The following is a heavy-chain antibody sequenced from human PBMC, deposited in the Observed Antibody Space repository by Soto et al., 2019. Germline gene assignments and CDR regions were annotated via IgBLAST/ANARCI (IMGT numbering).Heavy chain of an antibody. CDR3: AKPHSSSSVEYFQH. CDR2: ISGSGGST. D-gene: IGHD6-6*01. CDR1: GFTFSSYA. Sequence: GGSLRLSCAASGFTFSSYAMSWVRQAPGKGLEWVSAISGSGGSTYYADSVKGRFTISRDNSKNTLYLQMNSLRAEDKAVYYCAKPHSSSSVEYFQHWGQGTLVTVSS. V-gene: IGHV3-23*01. J-gene: IGHJ1*01.